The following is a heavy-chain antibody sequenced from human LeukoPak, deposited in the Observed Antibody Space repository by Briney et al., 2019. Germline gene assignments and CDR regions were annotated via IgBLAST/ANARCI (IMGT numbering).Heavy chain of an antibody. J-gene: IGHJ4*02. CDR3: ARGYGSGSYYNDY. Sequence: ASVTVSCKASGYTFTGYYMHWVRQAPGQGLEWMGWINPNSGGTNYAQKFQGRVTMTRDTSISTAYMELSRLRSDDTAVYYCARGYGSGSYYNDYWGQGTLVTVSS. CDR1: GYTFTGYY. V-gene: IGHV1-2*02. CDR2: INPNSGGT. D-gene: IGHD3-10*01.